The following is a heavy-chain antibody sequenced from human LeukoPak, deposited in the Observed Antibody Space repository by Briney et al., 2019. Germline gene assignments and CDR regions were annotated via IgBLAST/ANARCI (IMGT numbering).Heavy chain of an antibody. CDR3: VKGPRALEHSTHRFNY. D-gene: IGHD1/OR15-1a*01. Sequence: GGSLRLSCAASKFNFAMSWVRQTADKRLEWVSAISGSGDATFYTDSVKGRFTISRDNSKNTLYLQMNNLRVEDTAVYYCVKGPRALEHSTHRFNYWGQGTLVTVSS. J-gene: IGHJ4*02. CDR1: KFNFA. CDR2: ISGSGDAT. V-gene: IGHV3-23*01.